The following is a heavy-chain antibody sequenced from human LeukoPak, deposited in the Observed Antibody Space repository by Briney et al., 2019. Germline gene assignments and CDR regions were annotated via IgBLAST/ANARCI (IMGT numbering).Heavy chain of an antibody. J-gene: IGHJ5*02. CDR1: GFTFSSYS. D-gene: IGHD3-10*01. Sequence: GGSLRLSCAASGFTFSSYSMNWVRQAPGKGLEWVSSISSSSSYIYYADSVKGRFTISRDNAKNSLYLQMDRLRAEDTAVYYCAGSQPHYSWSYSYWFDPWGQGTLVTVSS. CDR2: ISSSSSYI. CDR3: AGSQPHYSWSYSYWFDP. V-gene: IGHV3-21*01.